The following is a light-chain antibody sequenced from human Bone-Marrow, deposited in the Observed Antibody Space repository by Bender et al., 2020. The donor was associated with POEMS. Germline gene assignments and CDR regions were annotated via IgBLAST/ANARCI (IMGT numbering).Light chain of an antibody. Sequence: QSALTQPASVSGSPGQSITISCTGTSSNFGSYSLVSWYQQLPGKAPNLILYEVDKRPSGVPDRFSGSKSDNTASLTISGLQADDAADYHCCSYAGGYSSYVFGTGTTVTVL. CDR3: CSYAGGYSSYV. CDR1: SSNFGSYSL. CDR2: EVD. V-gene: IGLV2-23*02. J-gene: IGLJ1*01.